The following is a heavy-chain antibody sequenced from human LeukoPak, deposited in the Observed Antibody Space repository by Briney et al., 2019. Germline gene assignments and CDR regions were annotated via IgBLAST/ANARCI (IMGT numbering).Heavy chain of an antibody. Sequence: SETLSLTCSVSGASLSSYYWNWIRQPPGKGLEWIGYDHDSGDSNYNPSLKSRVTISMDTSKNQFFLHLTSVTAADTAVYYCGTSSHSGSYRAHWGQGTLVTVS. J-gene: IGHJ4*02. CDR2: DHDSGDS. CDR3: GTSSHSGSYRAH. V-gene: IGHV4-59*08. D-gene: IGHD3-10*01. CDR1: GASLSSYY.